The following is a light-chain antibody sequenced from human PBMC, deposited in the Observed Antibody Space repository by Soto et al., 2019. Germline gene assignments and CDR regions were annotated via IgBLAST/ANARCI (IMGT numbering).Light chain of an antibody. Sequence: EIVMTQSPATLSVSPGERAILSCRASQSVSSNLAWYQQKPGQAPRLLIYGASTRATGIPARFSGSGSGIEFTLTISSLQSEDFAVYYCQQYNNWPLYTFGQGTKLEIK. CDR1: QSVSSN. CDR2: GAS. CDR3: QQYNNWPLYT. V-gene: IGKV3-15*01. J-gene: IGKJ2*01.